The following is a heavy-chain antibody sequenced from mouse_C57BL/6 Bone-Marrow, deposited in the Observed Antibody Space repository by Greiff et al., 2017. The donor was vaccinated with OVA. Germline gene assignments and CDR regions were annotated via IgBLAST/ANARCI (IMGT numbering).Heavy chain of an antibody. CDR1: GYTFTSYW. CDR3: ARSYYGSSLY. D-gene: IGHD1-1*01. CDR2: IHPNSGST. Sequence: QVHVKQPGAELVKPGASVKLSCKASGYTFTSYWMHWVKQRPGQGLEWIGMIHPNSGSTNYNEKFKSKATLTVDKSSSTAYMQLSSLTSEDSAVYYCARSYYGSSLYWGQGTTLTVSS. V-gene: IGHV1-64*01. J-gene: IGHJ2*01.